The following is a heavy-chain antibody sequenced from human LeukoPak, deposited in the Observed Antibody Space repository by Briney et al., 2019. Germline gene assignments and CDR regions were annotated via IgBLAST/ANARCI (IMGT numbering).Heavy chain of an antibody. V-gene: IGHV4-59*02. CDR3: ARGDGSDAFDI. J-gene: IGHJ3*02. Sequence: SETLCLTCAVSGVSVGSYYRGWIRQPPGKGLEWIGFIYCSGSTNYNPSLKSRVTISGDTSKNQFSLQLSCLTAADPAVYYCARGDGSDAFDIWGQGTMVTVSS. CDR1: GVSVGSYY. D-gene: IGHD3-10*01. CDR2: IYCSGST.